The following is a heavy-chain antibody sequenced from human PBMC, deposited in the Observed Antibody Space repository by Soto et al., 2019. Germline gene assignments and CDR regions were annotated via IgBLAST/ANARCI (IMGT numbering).Heavy chain of an antibody. V-gene: IGHV2-5*01. D-gene: IGHD2-15*01. J-gene: IGHJ4*02. Sequence: ESGPTLVKPTQTLTLTCTFSGFSLSTSGVGVGWIRQPPGKALEWLALIYWNDDKRYSPSLKSRLTITKDTSKNQVVLTMTNMDPVDTATYYCAHRYCSGGSCYRIFDYWGQGTLVTVSS. CDR3: AHRYCSGGSCYRIFDY. CDR1: GFSLSTSGVG. CDR2: IYWNDDK.